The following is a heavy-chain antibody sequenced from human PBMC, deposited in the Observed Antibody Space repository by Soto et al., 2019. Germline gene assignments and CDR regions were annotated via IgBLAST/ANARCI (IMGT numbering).Heavy chain of an antibody. CDR2: MWYHGRDL. CDR3: AKGTVANFDY. J-gene: IGHJ4*02. D-gene: IGHD4-17*01. V-gene: IGHV3-30*02. Sequence: VGSLRLSCAASGFSFSDYVMHWVRQAPGKGLEWVAVMWYHGRDLFYTDSVKGRFTISRDNSKNTLYLQMNSLRAEDTAVYYCAKGTVANFDYWGQGTVVTVSS. CDR1: GFSFSDYV.